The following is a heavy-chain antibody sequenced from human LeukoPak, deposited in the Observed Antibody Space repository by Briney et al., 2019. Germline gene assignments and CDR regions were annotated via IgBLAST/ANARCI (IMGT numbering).Heavy chain of an antibody. J-gene: IGHJ4*02. CDR2: IIPIFGTA. D-gene: IGHD4-17*01. CDR3: ARGDYGDYIFDY. CDR1: GGTFSSYA. Sequence: SVKVSCKASGGTFSSYAISWVRQAPGQGLEWMGGIIPIFGTANYAQKFQGRVTITADESTSTAYMELSGLRSEDTAVYYCARGDYGDYIFDYWGQGTLVTVSS. V-gene: IGHV1-69*01.